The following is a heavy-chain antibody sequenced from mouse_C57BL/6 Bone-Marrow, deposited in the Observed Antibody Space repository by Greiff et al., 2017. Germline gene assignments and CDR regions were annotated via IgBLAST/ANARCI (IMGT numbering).Heavy chain of an antibody. D-gene: IGHD1-1*01. Sequence: VQLQQSGAELVRPGASVTLSCKASGYTFTDYEMHWVKQTPVHGLEWIGAIDPETGGTAYNQKFKGKAILTADKSSSKAYMALRSLTSEDSAVYYCTSRDYYGSSYDAWFAYWGQGTLVTVSA. CDR1: GYTFTDYE. CDR2: IDPETGGT. CDR3: TSRDYYGSSYDAWFAY. V-gene: IGHV1-15*01. J-gene: IGHJ3*01.